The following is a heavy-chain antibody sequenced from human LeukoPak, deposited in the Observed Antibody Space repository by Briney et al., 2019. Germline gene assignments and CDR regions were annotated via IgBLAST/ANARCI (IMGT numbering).Heavy chain of an antibody. V-gene: IGHV3-7*01. Sequence: GGSLRLSCAASGYTFSNFWMAWVRQVPGKGPEWVADIKLDGSATYYLDSVRGRFTISRDNARTSLSLQMNSLRAEDTAVYYCATHCSSISCSLATFDIWGQGTMVTVSS. CDR2: IKLDGSAT. CDR1: GYTFSNFW. CDR3: ATHCSSISCSLATFDI. J-gene: IGHJ3*02. D-gene: IGHD2-2*01.